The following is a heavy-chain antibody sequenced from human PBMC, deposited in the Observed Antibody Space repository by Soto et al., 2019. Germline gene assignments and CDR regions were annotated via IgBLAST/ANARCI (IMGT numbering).Heavy chain of an antibody. J-gene: IGHJ2*01. CDR3: ARTWYFDL. CDR2: IYYSGST. V-gene: IGHV4-59*08. Sequence: QVQLQESGPGLVKPSETLSLTCTVSGGSISSYYWSWIRQPPGKGLEWIGYIYYSGSTTYNPSLKSRVTISVDTSKNQFSLKLSSVTAADTAVYYCARTWYFDLWGRGTLVTVSS. CDR1: GGSISSYY.